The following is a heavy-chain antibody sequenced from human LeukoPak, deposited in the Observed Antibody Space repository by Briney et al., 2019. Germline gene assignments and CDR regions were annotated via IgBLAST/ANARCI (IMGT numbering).Heavy chain of an antibody. CDR3: ASAGYDGIGSKVC. CDR2: IYDSGSA. CDR1: GDSISSSNS. Sequence: SETLSLTCAVPGDSISSSNSWSWVRQPPGKGLEWIGEIYDSGSANSNPSLKSRVTISVDKSKNQFSVRLSSVTVAETAVYYCASAGYDGIGSKVCWGQGTLVTVFS. D-gene: IGHD3-22*01. J-gene: IGHJ4*02. V-gene: IGHV4-4*02.